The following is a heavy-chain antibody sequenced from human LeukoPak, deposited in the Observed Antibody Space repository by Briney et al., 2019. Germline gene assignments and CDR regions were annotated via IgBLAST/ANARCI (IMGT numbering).Heavy chain of an antibody. Sequence: SETLSLACSVSGAFSSRYYWSWVRQPLGKGLEWLGYIFYSGHSNYNPSLTSRISMSVDTSKAQFSLELTSVTAAGTAVYYCARTDPLGFFDQWGPGTLVTVSS. V-gene: IGHV4-59*13. J-gene: IGHJ4*02. D-gene: IGHD6-25*01. CDR3: ARTDPLGFFDQ. CDR1: GAFSSRYY. CDR2: IFYSGHS.